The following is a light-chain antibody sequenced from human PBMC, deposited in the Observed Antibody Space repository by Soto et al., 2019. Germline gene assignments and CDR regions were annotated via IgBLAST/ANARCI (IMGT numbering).Light chain of an antibody. J-gene: IGKJ2*01. CDR2: DAS. CDR1: QSVSSRY. CDR3: QKYGNFNQNP. Sequence: EIVLTQSPATLSLSPGDRATLSCVSSQSVSSRYLAWDQQKPGLAPRLVIYDASTRATGIPDRFSGSGSGTDFTINISRLEPEDFAMYYCQKYGNFNQNPFGQGTKLEIK. V-gene: IGKV3D-20*01.